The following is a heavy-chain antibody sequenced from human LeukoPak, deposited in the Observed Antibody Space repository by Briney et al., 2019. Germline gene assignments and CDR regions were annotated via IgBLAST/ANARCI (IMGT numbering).Heavy chain of an antibody. CDR3: ARMYSGTYGGIDY. J-gene: IGHJ4*02. CDR2: IYSSGST. CDR1: GGSISSYY. D-gene: IGHD1-26*01. V-gene: IGHV4-4*07. Sequence: SETLSLTCTVSGGSISSYYWSWIRQPAGEGLEWTGRIYSSGSTNYNPSLRSRVTLSVATSKNQFSLKLSSVTAADTAVYYCARMYSGTYGGIDYWGQGTLVTVSS.